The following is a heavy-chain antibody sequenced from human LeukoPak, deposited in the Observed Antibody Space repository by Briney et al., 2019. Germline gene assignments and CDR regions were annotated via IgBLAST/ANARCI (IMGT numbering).Heavy chain of an antibody. Sequence: ASVKVSCKASGGTFSSYAISWVRQAPGQGLEWMGILNPGGGSRNYAQKFQGRVTMTRDTSTSTVYMELSSLRSEDTAVYYCAREIGPIQLHLWGSAFDYWGQGTQVTVSS. D-gene: IGHD5-18*01. CDR2: LNPGGGSR. CDR3: AREIGPIQLHLWGSAFDY. V-gene: IGHV1-46*01. CDR1: GGTFSSYA. J-gene: IGHJ4*02.